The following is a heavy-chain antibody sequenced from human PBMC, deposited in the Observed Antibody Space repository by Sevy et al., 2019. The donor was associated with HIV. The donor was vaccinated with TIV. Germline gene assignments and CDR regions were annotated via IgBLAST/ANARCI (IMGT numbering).Heavy chain of an antibody. CDR1: GYTLTELS. D-gene: IGHD2-21*01. CDR2: FDPEDDET. V-gene: IGHV1-24*01. Sequence: ASVKVSCKVSGYTLTELSMHWVRQAPGKGLEWMGGFDPEDDETIYAQKFQGRVTMTEDTSTETAYMELSGLTSDYTAMYYCATLTGGGYFFFDYWGQGTLVTVSS. CDR3: ATLTGGGYFFFDY. J-gene: IGHJ4*02.